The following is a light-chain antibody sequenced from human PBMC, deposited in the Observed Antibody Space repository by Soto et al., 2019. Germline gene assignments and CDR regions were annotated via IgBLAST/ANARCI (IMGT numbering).Light chain of an antibody. V-gene: IGKV1-27*01. CDR3: QKYNSAPPWT. CDR1: QGISNY. J-gene: IGKJ1*01. CDR2: AAS. Sequence: DIQMTQSPSSLSASVGDRVTITCRAIQGISNYLAWYQQKPGKVPKLLIYAASTLQSGVPSRFSGSGSWTDFTLTIISLQHEDVSTYYCQKYNSAPPWTFGQGTKVEIK.